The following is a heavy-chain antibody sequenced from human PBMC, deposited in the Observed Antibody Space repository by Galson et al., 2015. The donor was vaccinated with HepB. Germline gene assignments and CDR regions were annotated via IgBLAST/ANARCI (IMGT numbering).Heavy chain of an antibody. J-gene: IGHJ4*02. CDR2: INVDTGNT. Sequence: SVKVSCKASGYGFTSYALHWVRQAPGQRPEWMGWINVDTGNTRYSQNFQDRVTITRDTSATTVYMELSSLRSGDTAVYYCARSHNFGIFDHWGQGTQVTVSS. D-gene: IGHD3-3*01. V-gene: IGHV1-3*01. CDR1: GYGFTSYA. CDR3: ARSHNFGIFDH.